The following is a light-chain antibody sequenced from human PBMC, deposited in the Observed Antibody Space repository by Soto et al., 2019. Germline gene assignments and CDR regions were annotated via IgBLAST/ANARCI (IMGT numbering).Light chain of an antibody. CDR3: QQANSFPLT. CDR2: GAS. Sequence: ELVLTQSPGTLSLSTGERATLSCRASQSVSSSYLAWYQQKPGQAHRLLTYGASSRATGIPDRFSGSGSGTDLTITISSLQPEDCETYYCQQANSFPLTFCGGTNVDIK. CDR1: QSVSSSY. V-gene: IGKV3-20*01. J-gene: IGKJ4*01.